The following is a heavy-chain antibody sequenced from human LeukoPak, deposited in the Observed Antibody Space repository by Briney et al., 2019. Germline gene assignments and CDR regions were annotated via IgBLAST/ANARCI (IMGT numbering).Heavy chain of an antibody. CDR2: ISWNSGSI. J-gene: IGHJ4*02. CDR1: GFTFSSYA. Sequence: PGGSLRLSCAASGFTFSSYAMHWVRQAPGKGLEWVSGISWNSGSIGYADSVKGRFTISRDNAKNSLYLQMNSLRAEDTALYYCAKDITPHGSGNFGRWGQGTLVTVSS. CDR3: AKDITPHGSGNFGR. D-gene: IGHD3-10*01. V-gene: IGHV3-9*01.